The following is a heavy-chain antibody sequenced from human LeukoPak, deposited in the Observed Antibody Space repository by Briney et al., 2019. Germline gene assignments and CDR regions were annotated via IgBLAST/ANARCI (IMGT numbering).Heavy chain of an antibody. CDR3: ARDRGGYSGYDLGDWFDP. Sequence: GGSLRLSCAASGFIFSSYGMHWVRQAPGKGLEWVAVISYDGSNKYYADSVKGRFNISRDNSKNTLYLQMNRLRAEDTAVYYCARDRGGYSGYDLGDWFDPWGQGTLVTVSS. V-gene: IGHV3-30*03. D-gene: IGHD5-12*01. J-gene: IGHJ5*02. CDR1: GFIFSSYG. CDR2: ISYDGSNK.